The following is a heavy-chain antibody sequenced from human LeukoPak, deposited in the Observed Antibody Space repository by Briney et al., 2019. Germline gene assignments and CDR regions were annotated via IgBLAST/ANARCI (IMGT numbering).Heavy chain of an antibody. CDR2: IYYSGST. V-gene: IGHV4-59*01. CDR1: GGSISSYY. Sequence: SETLSLTCTVSGGSISSYYWSWIRQPPGKGLEWIGYIYYSGSTNYNPSLKSRVTISVDTSKNQFSLKLSSVTAADTAVYYCARETSQKGAHYMDVWGKGTTVTVSS. CDR3: ARETSQKGAHYMDV. D-gene: IGHD3-16*01. J-gene: IGHJ6*03.